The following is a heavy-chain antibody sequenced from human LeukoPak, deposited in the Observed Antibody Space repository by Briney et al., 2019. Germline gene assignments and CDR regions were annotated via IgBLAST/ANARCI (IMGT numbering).Heavy chain of an antibody. Sequence: GSLRLSCAASGFTFSSYAMSWVRQAPGKGLEWVSAISGSGGSTYYADSVKGRFTISRDNSKNTLYLQMNSLRAEDTAVYYCAKYSSGWYEGRYYYYGMDVWGQGTTVTVSS. CDR1: GFTFSSYA. V-gene: IGHV3-23*01. CDR2: ISGSGGST. D-gene: IGHD6-19*01. CDR3: AKYSSGWYEGRYYYYGMDV. J-gene: IGHJ6*02.